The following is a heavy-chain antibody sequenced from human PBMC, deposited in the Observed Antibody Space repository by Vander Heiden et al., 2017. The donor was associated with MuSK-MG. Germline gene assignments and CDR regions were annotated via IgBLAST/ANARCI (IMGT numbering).Heavy chain of an antibody. CDR2: YQCRWAP. CDR1: GYSINSGYY. D-gene: IGHD2-2*02. CDR3: ARPGRYWSSTSCYKGGGDVGY. V-gene: IGHV4-38-2*02. J-gene: IGHJ4*02. Sequence: QVQLQESGPGLVKPAETLSLTCTVSGYSINSGYYWGWLRQPPGKGLEWIGNYQCRWAPHFHPPPPGPVPLSLETSKNQFPLRLSSVTPADTALYYLARPGRYWSSTSCYKGGGDVGYWGQGTLVTVSS.